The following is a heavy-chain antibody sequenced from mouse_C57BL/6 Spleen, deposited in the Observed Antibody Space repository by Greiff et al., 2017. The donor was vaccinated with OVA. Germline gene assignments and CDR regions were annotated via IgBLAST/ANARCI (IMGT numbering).Heavy chain of an antibody. D-gene: IGHD3-2*02. CDR2: FYPGSGSI. V-gene: IGHV1-62-2*01. Sequence: VHLVESGAELVKPGASVKLSCKASGYTFTEYTIHWVKQRSGQGLEWIGWFYPGSGSIKYNEKFKDKATLTADKSSSTVYMELSRLTSEDSAVYFCARHVQTAQATAGFAYWGQGTLVTVSA. CDR1: GYTFTEYT. CDR3: ARHVQTAQATAGFAY. J-gene: IGHJ3*01.